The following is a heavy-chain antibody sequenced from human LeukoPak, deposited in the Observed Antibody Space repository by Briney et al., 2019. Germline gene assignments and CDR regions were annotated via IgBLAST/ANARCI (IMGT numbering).Heavy chain of an antibody. D-gene: IGHD2-21*02. CDR3: ATTLHIVVVTWHAFDI. J-gene: IGHJ3*02. CDR2: INPNSGGT. V-gene: IGHV1-2*02. Sequence: ASVKVSCKASGYTFTGYYIHWVRQAPGQGLEWMGWINPNSGGTNYAPKFQGRVTMTRDTSITTAYMELSRLTSDDTTIYYCATTLHIVVVTWHAFDIWGQGTMVTVSS. CDR1: GYTFTGYY.